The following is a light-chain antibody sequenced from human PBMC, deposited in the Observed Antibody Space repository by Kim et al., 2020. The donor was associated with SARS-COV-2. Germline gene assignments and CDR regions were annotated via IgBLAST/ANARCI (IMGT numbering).Light chain of an antibody. CDR1: SSDIGGYDY. Sequence: GQSVTLSCTGTSSDIGGYDYVSWYQQHPGKAPKLMLYEVSKRPSGVPDRFSGSKSGNTASLTVSGLQAEDEADYYCSSYAGSDNYVFGPGTKVTVL. CDR2: EVS. V-gene: IGLV2-8*01. J-gene: IGLJ1*01. CDR3: SSYAGSDNYV.